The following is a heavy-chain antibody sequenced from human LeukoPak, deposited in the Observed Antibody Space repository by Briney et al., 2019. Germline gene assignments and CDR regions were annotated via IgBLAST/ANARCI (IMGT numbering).Heavy chain of an antibody. CDR2: IIPIFGTA. V-gene: IGHV1-69*13. Sequence: GASVKVSCKASGYTFTSYGISWVRQAPGQGLEWMGGIIPIFGTANYAQKFQGRVTITADESTSTAYMELSSLRSEDTAVYYCARDFDSDAFDISGQGTMVSVSS. J-gene: IGHJ3*02. CDR3: ARDFDSDAFDI. CDR1: GYTFTSYG.